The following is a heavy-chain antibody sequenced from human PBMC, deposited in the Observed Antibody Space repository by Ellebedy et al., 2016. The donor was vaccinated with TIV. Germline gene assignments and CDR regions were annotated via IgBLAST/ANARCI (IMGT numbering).Heavy chain of an antibody. D-gene: IGHD3-22*01. CDR2: IYSGGST. V-gene: IGHV3-66*04. Sequence: GESLKISCAASGITVSSTYMHWVRQAPGKGLEWVSVIYSGGSTYYADSVKGRFSISRDNSKNTLYLQMNRLRAEDTAVYYCARPLTGEDYYADFAYWGQGTLVTVSS. J-gene: IGHJ4*02. CDR1: GITVSSTY. CDR3: ARPLTGEDYYADFAY.